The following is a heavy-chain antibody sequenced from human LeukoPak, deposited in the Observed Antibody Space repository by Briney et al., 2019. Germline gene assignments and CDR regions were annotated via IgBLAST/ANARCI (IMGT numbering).Heavy chain of an antibody. CDR3: ARGPHYYDSSGYNS. D-gene: IGHD3-22*01. Sequence: GGPLRLSCAASGFTFSSYTMNWVRQAPGKGLEWVSSISSSSSYIYYADSVKGRFTISRDNAKNSLYLQMNSLRAEDTAVYYCARGPHYYDSSGYNSWGQGTLVTVSS. V-gene: IGHV3-21*01. J-gene: IGHJ4*02. CDR2: ISSSSSYI. CDR1: GFTFSSYT.